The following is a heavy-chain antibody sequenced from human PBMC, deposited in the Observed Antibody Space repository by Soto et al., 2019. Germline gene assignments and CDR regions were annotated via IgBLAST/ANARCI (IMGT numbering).Heavy chain of an antibody. Sequence: GASVKISSKTSGGTFSSYAISWVRQAPGQGLERMGGIVPIVDTSTYAQKFQGRVTITADESTSTVYMELSSLRSDDTAVYYCVRVVAIPGYPDNWGQGTLVTVSS. J-gene: IGHJ4*02. CDR1: GGTFSSYA. D-gene: IGHD5-12*01. V-gene: IGHV1-69*13. CDR2: IVPIVDTS. CDR3: VRVVAIPGYPDN.